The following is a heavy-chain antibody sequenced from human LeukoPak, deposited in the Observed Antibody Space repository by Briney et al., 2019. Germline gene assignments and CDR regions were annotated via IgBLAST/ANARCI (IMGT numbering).Heavy chain of an antibody. CDR2: IYYSGNT. J-gene: IGHJ2*01. CDR3: ARDPYSSGWPDWYFDL. Sequence: PSETLSLTCTVSGGSISSYYWSWLRQPPGEGLEWIGYIYYSGNTNYNRSLKSRVTISVDTSKNQVSLKLNSVTAADTAVYYCARDPYSSGWPDWYFDLWGRGALVTVSS. CDR1: GGSISSYY. D-gene: IGHD6-19*01. V-gene: IGHV4-59*01.